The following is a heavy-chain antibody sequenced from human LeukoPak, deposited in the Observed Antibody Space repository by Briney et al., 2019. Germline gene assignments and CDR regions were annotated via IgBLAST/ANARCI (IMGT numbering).Heavy chain of an antibody. Sequence: ASVKVSCKASGYTFTGYYMHWVRQAPGQGGEGMGWINPNSGGRNYAQKFQGRVTNNRDTSNRTDYMELRRQRYDDRDVYECARIPLYYYDSSVYSPIFDYWGQGTLVTFSS. CDR3: ARIPLYYYDSSVYSPIFDY. D-gene: IGHD3-22*01. CDR2: INPNSGGR. V-gene: IGHV1-2*02. J-gene: IGHJ4*02. CDR1: GYTFTGYY.